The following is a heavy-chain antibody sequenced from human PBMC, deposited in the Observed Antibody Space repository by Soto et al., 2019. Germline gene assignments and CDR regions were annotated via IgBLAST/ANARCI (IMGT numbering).Heavy chain of an antibody. J-gene: IGHJ4*02. V-gene: IGHV1-69*01. CDR3: ARAPIGVGVTMYENHFQY. CDR2: IIPIFDTS. CDR1: GGTFSNSV. D-gene: IGHD3-3*01. Sequence: QVQLVQSGAEVKKPGSSVKVSCKASGGTFSNSVISWVRQAPGQGLEWMGGIIPIFDTSNYAQKFQGRVTIITDESTSTAYMELTSLRSEDTAVYYCARAPIGVGVTMYENHFQYWGKGTLFPVSS.